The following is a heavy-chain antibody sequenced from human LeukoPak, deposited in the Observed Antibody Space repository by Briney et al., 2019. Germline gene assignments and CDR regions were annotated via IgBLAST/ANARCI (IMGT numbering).Heavy chain of an antibody. CDR3: ARAELGGPQVSGMDV. Sequence: GGSLRLSCAAPGFTFSSYDMHWVRQATGKGLEWVSAIGTAGDTYYPGSVKGRFTISRENAKNSLYLQMNSLRAGDTAVYYCARAELGGPQVSGMDVWGQGTTVTVSS. CDR1: GFTFSSYD. J-gene: IGHJ6*02. V-gene: IGHV3-13*01. CDR2: IGTAGDT. D-gene: IGHD7-27*01.